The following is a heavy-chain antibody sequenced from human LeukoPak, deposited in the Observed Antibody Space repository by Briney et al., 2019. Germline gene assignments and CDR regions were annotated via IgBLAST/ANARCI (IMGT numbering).Heavy chain of an antibody. CDR2: IYYSGST. D-gene: IGHD5-12*01. CDR3: ARQRGIRGVASKYGALGAFDI. Sequence: SETLSLTCTVSGGSISSYYWSWIRQPPGKGLEWIGYIYYSGSTNYNPSLKSRVTISVDTSKNQFSLKLSSVTAADTAVYYCARQRGIRGVASKYGALGAFDIWGQGTMVTVSS. CDR1: GGSISSYY. V-gene: IGHV4-59*08. J-gene: IGHJ3*02.